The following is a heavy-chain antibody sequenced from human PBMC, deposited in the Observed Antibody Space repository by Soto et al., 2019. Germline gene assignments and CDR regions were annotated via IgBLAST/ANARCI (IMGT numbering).Heavy chain of an antibody. Sequence: GSVRLSGAASGFTFTNAWMSWVRQAPGKGLEGVGRIKSKTDGGTTDYAAPVKGRFTISRDDSKNTLYLQMNSLKTEDTAVYYCTTARGSYGAEYFQHWAQGTLVTVSS. V-gene: IGHV3-15*01. CDR3: TTARGSYGAEYFQH. D-gene: IGHD5-18*01. J-gene: IGHJ1*01. CDR1: GFTFTNAW. CDR2: IKSKTDGGTT.